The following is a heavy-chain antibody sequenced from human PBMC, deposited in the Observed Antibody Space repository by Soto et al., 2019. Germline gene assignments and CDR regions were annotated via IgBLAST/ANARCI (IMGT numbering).Heavy chain of an antibody. CDR2: ISSSSSTI. Sequence: EVQLVESGGGLVQPGGSLRLSCAASGFTFSSYSMNWVRQAPGKGLEWVSYISSSSSTIYYADSVKGRFTISRDNAKNSLYLQMNSLRAEDTAVYYSARDLNYGPFDYWGQGTLVTVSS. V-gene: IGHV3-48*01. CDR1: GFTFSSYS. CDR3: ARDLNYGPFDY. D-gene: IGHD4-17*01. J-gene: IGHJ4*02.